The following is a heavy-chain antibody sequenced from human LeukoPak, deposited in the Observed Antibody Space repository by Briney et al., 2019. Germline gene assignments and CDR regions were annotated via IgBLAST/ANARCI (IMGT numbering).Heavy chain of an antibody. V-gene: IGHV4-39*07. D-gene: IGHD3-10*01. CDR3: ARSGPYGSGSYNFDY. Sequence: SETLSLTCTVSGDSINSNHYYWGWIRQSPGKGLEWIANIYYRGDTQYNPSLKRRVAISIDTSKSQFFLMLSSVTAADTAVYYCARSGPYGSGSYNFDYWGQGTLVTVSS. CDR1: GDSINSNHYY. CDR2: IYYRGDT. J-gene: IGHJ4*02.